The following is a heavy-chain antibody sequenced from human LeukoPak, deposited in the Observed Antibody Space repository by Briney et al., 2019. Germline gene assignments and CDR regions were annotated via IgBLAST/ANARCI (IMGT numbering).Heavy chain of an antibody. CDR1: GGSISSYY. CDR3: AREGARDPYWYFDL. CDR2: IYYSGST. J-gene: IGHJ2*01. Sequence: SETLSLTCTVSGGSISSYYWSLIRQPPGKGLEWIGYIYYSGSTNYNPSLKSRVTISVDTSKNQFSLKLSSVTAADTAVYYCAREGARDPYWYFDLWGRGTLVTVSS. V-gene: IGHV4-59*01. D-gene: IGHD2-21*02.